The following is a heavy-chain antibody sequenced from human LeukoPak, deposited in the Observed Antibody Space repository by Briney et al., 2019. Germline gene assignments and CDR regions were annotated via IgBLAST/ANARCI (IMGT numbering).Heavy chain of an antibody. J-gene: IGHJ4*02. CDR1: GFTFNNHA. Sequence: GGSLRLSCAASGFTFNNHAMSWVRQAPGKGLAWVSAIRSGGDTTYYADSVKGRFTISRDNSKNMVYLQMNSLRADDTAVYYWAKVAWLGTVASYYFDSWGQGTQVTVSS. CDR2: IRSGGDTT. CDR3: AKVAWLGTVASYYFDS. V-gene: IGHV3-23*01. D-gene: IGHD6-19*01.